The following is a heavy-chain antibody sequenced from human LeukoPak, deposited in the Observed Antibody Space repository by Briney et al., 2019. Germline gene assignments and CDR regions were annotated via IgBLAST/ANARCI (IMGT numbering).Heavy chain of an antibody. V-gene: IGHV4-34*01. Sequence: SETLSLTCAVYGGSFSGYYWSWIRQPPGKGLEWIGEINHSGSTNYNPSLKSRVTISVDTSKNQFSLKLSSVTAADTAVYYCARGRYCSSTSCYTVAVYYFDYWGQGTLVTVSS. CDR2: INHSGST. CDR1: GGSFSGYY. D-gene: IGHD2-2*02. CDR3: ARGRYCSSTSCYTVAVYYFDY. J-gene: IGHJ4*02.